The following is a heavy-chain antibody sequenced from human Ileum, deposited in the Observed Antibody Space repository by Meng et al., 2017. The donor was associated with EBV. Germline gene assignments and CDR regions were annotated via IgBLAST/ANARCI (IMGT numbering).Heavy chain of an antibody. V-gene: IGHV1-18*01. CDR2: ISAYNGNT. Sequence: QSKRVESVAESKQPRYSVKVSLQDSGYTFSNDGISWLRQAPGQGLEWMGWISAYNGNTNYAQNLQGRVTMTTDTSTGTAYMEVRSLRSDDTAVYYCARAGNGGSYYFTYWGQGTLVTVSS. CDR3: ARAGNGGSYYFTY. J-gene: IGHJ4*02. D-gene: IGHD1-26*01. CDR1: GYTFSNDG.